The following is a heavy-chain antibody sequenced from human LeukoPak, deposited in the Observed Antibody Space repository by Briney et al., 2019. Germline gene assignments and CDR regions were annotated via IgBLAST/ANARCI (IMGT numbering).Heavy chain of an antibody. CDR2: ISGSGGST. V-gene: IGHV3-23*01. Sequence: GGSLRLSCAASGFTFSSYAMSWVRQAPGKGLEWVSAISGSGGSTYYADSVKGRFTISRDNSKNTLYLQMNSLRAEDTAVYYCAKDSSHYDFWSGSNRDYWGQGTLVTVSS. CDR3: AKDSSHYDFWSGSNRDY. J-gene: IGHJ4*02. D-gene: IGHD3-3*01. CDR1: GFTFSSYA.